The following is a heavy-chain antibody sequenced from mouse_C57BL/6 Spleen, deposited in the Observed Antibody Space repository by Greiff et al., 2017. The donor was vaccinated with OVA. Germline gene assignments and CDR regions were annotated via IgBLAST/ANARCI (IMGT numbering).Heavy chain of an antibody. CDR3: AREGDSNFWYFDV. CDR2: INPGSGGT. J-gene: IGHJ1*03. CDR1: GYAFTNYL. D-gene: IGHD2-5*01. V-gene: IGHV1-54*01. Sequence: VKLMESGAELVRPGTSVKVSCKASGYAFTNYLIEWVKQRPGQGLEWIGVINPGSGGTNYNEKFKGKATLTADKSSSTAYMQLSSLTSEDSAVYFGAREGDSNFWYFDVWGTGTTVTVSS.